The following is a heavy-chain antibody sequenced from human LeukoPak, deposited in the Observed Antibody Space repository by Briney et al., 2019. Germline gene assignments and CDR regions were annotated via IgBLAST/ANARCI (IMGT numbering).Heavy chain of an antibody. CDR3: ARDPAFLEWLFGRRNYGMDV. D-gene: IGHD3-3*01. CDR2: IYYSGST. J-gene: IGHJ6*02. CDR1: GGSISSYY. V-gene: IGHV4-59*12. Sequence: SETLSLTCTVSGGSISSYYWSWIRQPPGKGLEWIGYIYYSGSTNYNPSLKSRVTILVDTSKNQFSLKLSSVTAADTAVYYCARDPAFLEWLFGRRNYGMDVWGQGTTVTVSS.